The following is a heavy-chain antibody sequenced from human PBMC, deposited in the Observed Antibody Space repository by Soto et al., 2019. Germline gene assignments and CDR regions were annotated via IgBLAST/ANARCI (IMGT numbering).Heavy chain of an antibody. CDR1: GFTFSSYG. CDR3: ARSRGCNYGYVDY. J-gene: IGHJ4*02. D-gene: IGHD5-18*01. Sequence: GGSLRLSCAASGFTFSSYGMHWVRQAPGKGLEWVAVISYDGSNKYYVDSVKGRFTISRDNSKNTLYLQMNSLRAEDTALFFCARSRGCNYGYVDYWGRGTLVTVSS. CDR2: ISYDGSNK. V-gene: IGHV3-30*03.